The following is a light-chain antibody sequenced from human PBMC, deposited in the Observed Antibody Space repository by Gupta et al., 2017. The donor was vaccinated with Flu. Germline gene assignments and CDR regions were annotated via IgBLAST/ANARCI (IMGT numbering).Light chain of an antibody. CDR3: SSYTSSSTYV. Sequence: QSALTQPASLFGSPGQSITISCTGTSSDVGAYNYVSWYQQQPGRAPKLLIYEVSDRPSGLSNRFSGSKSDNTAFLTISGLQAEDEADYYCSSYTSSSTYVFGTGTKVTVL. CDR1: SSDVGAYNY. J-gene: IGLJ1*01. CDR2: EVS. V-gene: IGLV2-14*01.